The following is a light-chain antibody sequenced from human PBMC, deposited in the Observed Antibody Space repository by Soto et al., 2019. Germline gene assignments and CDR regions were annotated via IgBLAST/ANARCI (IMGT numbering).Light chain of an antibody. CDR1: QTISNTF. CDR3: QQFGVSPT. CDR2: GAS. Sequence: EIVLTQSPGTLSLSPGEKATLSCKASQTISNTFLAWYQRRPGQAPRLLIYGASGRATDIPDRFSGSGSGTDFTLTISRLEPEDFAVYYCQQFGVSPTFGGGTKVEIK. J-gene: IGKJ4*01. V-gene: IGKV3-20*01.